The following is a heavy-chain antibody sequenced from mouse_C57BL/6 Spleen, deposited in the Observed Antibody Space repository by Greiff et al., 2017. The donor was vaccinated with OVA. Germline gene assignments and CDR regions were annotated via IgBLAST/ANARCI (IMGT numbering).Heavy chain of an antibody. D-gene: IGHD2-4*01. CDR3: ARDSYDYDDAMDY. CDR1: GFSLTSYA. V-gene: IGHV2-9-1*01. Sequence: VMLVESGPGLVAPSQSLSITCTVSGFSLTSYAISWVRQPPGKGLEWLGVIWTGGGTNYNSALKSRLSISKDNSKSQVFLKMNSLQTDDTARYYCARDSYDYDDAMDYWGQGTSVTVSS. CDR2: IWTGGGT. J-gene: IGHJ4*01.